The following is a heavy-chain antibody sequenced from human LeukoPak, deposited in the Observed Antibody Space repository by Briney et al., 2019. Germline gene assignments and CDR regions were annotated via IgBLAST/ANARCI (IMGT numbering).Heavy chain of an antibody. J-gene: IGHJ3*02. CDR2: ISGRGDLT. V-gene: IGHV3-23*01. CDR3: AKDSDYSSSWYSPIDTFDI. CDR1: GITFSNYA. D-gene: IGHD6-13*01. Sequence: GGSLRLSCAASGITFSNYAMGWVRQAPGKGLGWVSIISGRGDLTDYADFVKGRFTISRDNSKNTLYLQMNSLRAEDTAVYFCAKDSDYSSSWYSPIDTFDIWGQGTMVTVSS.